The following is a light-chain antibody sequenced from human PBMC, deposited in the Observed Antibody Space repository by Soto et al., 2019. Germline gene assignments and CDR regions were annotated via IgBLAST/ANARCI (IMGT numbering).Light chain of an antibody. J-gene: IGKJ4*01. CDR3: QQYNNWPLT. Sequence: DIVLARSPDTLPLSPGERATLSCRASQSISNYLAWYQQKPGQAPRLLIYDASNRATGIPARFSGSGSGTEFTLTISSLQSEDFALYYCQQYNNWPLTFGGRSKVDI. CDR2: DAS. CDR1: QSISNY. V-gene: IGKV3-15*01.